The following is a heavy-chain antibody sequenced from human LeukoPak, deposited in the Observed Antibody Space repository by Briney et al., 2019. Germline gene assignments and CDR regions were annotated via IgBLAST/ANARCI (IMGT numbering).Heavy chain of an antibody. Sequence: ASVKVSCKASGGTFSSYAISWVRQAPGQGLEWMGGIIPIFGTANYAQKFQGRVTITADESTRTAYMELSSLRSEDTAVYYCARGYCSGGSCPTGFDYRGQGTLVTVSS. CDR3: ARGYCSGGSCPTGFDY. J-gene: IGHJ4*02. V-gene: IGHV1-69*13. CDR2: IIPIFGTA. CDR1: GGTFSSYA. D-gene: IGHD2-15*01.